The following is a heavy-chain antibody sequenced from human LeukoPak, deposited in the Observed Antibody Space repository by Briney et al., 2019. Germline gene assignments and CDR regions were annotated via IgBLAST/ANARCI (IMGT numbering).Heavy chain of an antibody. D-gene: IGHD6-19*01. CDR3: GREDSGWYVFDY. J-gene: IGHJ4*02. CDR2: ISSSSSYI. CDR1: GFTFSSYA. Sequence: GGSLRLSCAASGFTFSSYAMNWVRQAPGKGLEWVSSISSSSSYIYYADSVKGRFTISRDNAKNSLYLQMNSLRAEDTAVYYCGREDSGWYVFDYWGQGTLVTVSS. V-gene: IGHV3-21*01.